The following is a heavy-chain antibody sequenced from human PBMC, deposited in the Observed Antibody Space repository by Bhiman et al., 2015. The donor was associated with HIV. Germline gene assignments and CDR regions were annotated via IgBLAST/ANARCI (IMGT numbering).Heavy chain of an antibody. CDR3: AREFTGYSSSNFDY. CDR1: GFTFSDYA. Sequence: VQLVDSGGRVVQPGRSLRLSCEASGFTFSDYAMHWVRQAPGKGLEWVSSISSSSSYIYYADSVKGRFTISRDNAKNSLYLQVNSLRAEDTAVYYCAREFTGYSSSNFDYWGQGTLVTVSS. CDR2: ISSSSSYI. D-gene: IGHD6-13*01. V-gene: IGHV3-21*01. J-gene: IGHJ4*02.